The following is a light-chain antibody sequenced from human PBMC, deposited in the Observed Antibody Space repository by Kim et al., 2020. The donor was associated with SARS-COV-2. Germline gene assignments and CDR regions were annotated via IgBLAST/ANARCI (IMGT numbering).Light chain of an antibody. CDR2: WAS. J-gene: IGKJ1*01. CDR3: QQYCSNPRT. CDR1: QTVLCSSDNKNF. V-gene: IGKV4-1*01. Sequence: DIVMTQSPDSLAVSLGERATIKCKSSQTVLCSSDNKNFLAWYQQKPGQCPKLLINWASTRDSVVPDRFSGSGSVTDFTLTISSLQAEDVSVYYCQQYCSNPRTFGQGTKVDIK.